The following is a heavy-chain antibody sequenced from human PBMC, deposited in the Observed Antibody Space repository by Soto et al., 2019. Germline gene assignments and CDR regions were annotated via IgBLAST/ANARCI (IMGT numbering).Heavy chain of an antibody. Sequence: LRLSCAASGFTFNTYAMSWVRQAPGQGLEWVSAISGSGSSTYYADSVKGRFSISSDSSKNTLFLQMNSLRADDTAVYFCATFTFGRPFDTWGQGTMVTVSS. D-gene: IGHD3-16*01. CDR3: ATFTFGRPFDT. CDR2: ISGSGSST. CDR1: GFTFNTYA. V-gene: IGHV3-23*01. J-gene: IGHJ3*02.